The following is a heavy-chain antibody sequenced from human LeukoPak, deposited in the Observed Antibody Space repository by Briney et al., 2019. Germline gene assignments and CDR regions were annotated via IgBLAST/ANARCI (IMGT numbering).Heavy chain of an antibody. CDR2: IYTSGST. V-gene: IGHV4-61*02. CDR1: GGSISSGSYY. Sequence: NSSETLSLTCTVSGGSISSGSYYWSWIRQPAGKGLEWIGRIYTSGSTNYNPSLKSRVTISVDTSKNQFSLKLSSVTAADTAVYYCARIGIAAAGTISYYYYIDVWGKVTTVTVSS. CDR3: ARIGIAAAGTISYYYYIDV. J-gene: IGHJ6*03. D-gene: IGHD6-13*01.